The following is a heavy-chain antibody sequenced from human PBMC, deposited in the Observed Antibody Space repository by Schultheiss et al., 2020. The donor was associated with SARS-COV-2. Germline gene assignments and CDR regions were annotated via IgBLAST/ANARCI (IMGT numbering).Heavy chain of an antibody. CDR3: ARGGVYYDLEYYYYGMDV. CDR1: GYTFTSYG. CDR2: ISAYNGNT. J-gene: IGHJ6*02. Sequence: ASVKVSCKASGYTFTSYGISWVRQAPGQGLEWMGWISAYNGNTNYAQKFQGRVTITADESTSTAYMELSSLRSEDTAVYYCARGGVYYDLEYYYYGMDVWGQRTTVTVSS. V-gene: IGHV1-18*01. D-gene: IGHD3-22*01.